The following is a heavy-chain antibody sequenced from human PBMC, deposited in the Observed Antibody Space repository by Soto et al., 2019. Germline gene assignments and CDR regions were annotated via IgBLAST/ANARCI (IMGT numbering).Heavy chain of an antibody. CDR2: INPRGGST. V-gene: IGHV1-46*03. D-gene: IGHD6-19*01. CDR1: GYTFTSYY. J-gene: IGHJ3*02. CDR3: VRASVAVAGIDPDAFDI. Sequence: ASVKVSCKASGYTFTSYYMHWVRQAPGQGLEWMGIINPRGGSTSYAQKFQGRVTMTRDTSTSTVYMELSSLRSEDTAVYYCVRASVAVAGIDPDAFDIWGQGTMVTVSS.